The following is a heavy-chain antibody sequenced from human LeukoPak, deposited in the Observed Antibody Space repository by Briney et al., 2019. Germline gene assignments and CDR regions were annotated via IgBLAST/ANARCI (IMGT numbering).Heavy chain of an antibody. CDR3: ARVGSGEYYYDSSGYTSFDY. D-gene: IGHD3-22*01. CDR1: GFTFSSYS. CDR2: ISSSSSYI. J-gene: IGHJ4*02. Sequence: PGGSLRLSCAASGFTFSSYSMNWVRHAPGKGLEWVSSISSSSSYIYYADSVKGRFTISRDNAKNSLYLQMNSLRAEDTAVYYCARVGSGEYYYDSSGYTSFDYWGQGTLVTVSS. V-gene: IGHV3-21*01.